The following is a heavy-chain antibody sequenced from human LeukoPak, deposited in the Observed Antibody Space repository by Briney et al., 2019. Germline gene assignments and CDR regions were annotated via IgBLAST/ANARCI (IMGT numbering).Heavy chain of an antibody. CDR3: AREGDSSGYFHDAFDI. D-gene: IGHD3-22*01. Sequence: SVKVSCKASGGTFSSYAISWVRQAPGQGLEWMGGIIPIFGTANYAQKFQGRVTITADESTSTAYMELSSLRSEDTAVYYCAREGDSSGYFHDAFDIWGQGTMVTVSS. CDR2: IIPIFGTA. V-gene: IGHV1-69*13. J-gene: IGHJ3*02. CDR1: GGTFSSYA.